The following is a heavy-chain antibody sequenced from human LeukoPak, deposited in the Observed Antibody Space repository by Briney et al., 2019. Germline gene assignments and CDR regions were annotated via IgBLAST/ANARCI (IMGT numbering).Heavy chain of an antibody. CDR1: GFTFCSYG. V-gene: IGHV3-30*02. CDR2: IKYEGRRK. J-gene: IGHJ4*02. D-gene: IGHD1-1*01. Sequence: GGSLRLSCGASGFTFCSYGMYWVRQAPGKGLEGGTFIKYEGRRKYYADSVKGRFTVSKDNTKNTLYLQMSSLTVEDTAIYYCAKEKYNFGYFEYWGQGILVTVSS. CDR3: AKEKYNFGYFEY.